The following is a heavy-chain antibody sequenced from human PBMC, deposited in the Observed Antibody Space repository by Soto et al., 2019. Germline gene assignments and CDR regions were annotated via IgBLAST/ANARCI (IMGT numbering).Heavy chain of an antibody. CDR2: ISSSSSYI. V-gene: IGHV3-21*01. Sequence: PGGSLRLSCAASGFTFSSYSMNWVRQAQGKGLEWVSSISSSSSYIYYADSVKGRLTISRDNAKNSLYLQVNSLRAEDTAVYYCAREGIAAALDYWGQGTLVTVSS. CDR1: GFTFSSYS. D-gene: IGHD6-13*01. J-gene: IGHJ4*02. CDR3: AREGIAAALDY.